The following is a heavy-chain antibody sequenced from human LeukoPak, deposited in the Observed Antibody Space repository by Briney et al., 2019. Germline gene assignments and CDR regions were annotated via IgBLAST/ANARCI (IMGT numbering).Heavy chain of an antibody. Sequence: PGGSLRLSCAASGFTFSKYNMNWVRQAPGKGLEWVSTISGSGGTTYNADSAKGRFSISRDNSKNTLYLQMNSLRAEDTAVYYCAKDSDSSGYWHSYYMDVWGKGTTVTVSS. CDR3: AKDSDSSGYWHSYYMDV. CDR1: GFTFSKYN. V-gene: IGHV3-23*01. CDR2: ISGSGGTT. D-gene: IGHD3-22*01. J-gene: IGHJ6*03.